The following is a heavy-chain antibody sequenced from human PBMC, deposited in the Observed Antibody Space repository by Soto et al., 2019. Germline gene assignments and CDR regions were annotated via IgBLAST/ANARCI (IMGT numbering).Heavy chain of an antibody. D-gene: IGHD2-15*01. CDR1: GYTFTSYY. CDR3: ARDLAPLIVVVVAATSYYYGMDV. Sequence: ASVKVSCKASGYTFTSYYMHWVRQAPGQGLEWMGIINPSGGSTSYAQKFQGRVTMTRDTSTSTVYMELSSLRSEDTAVYYCARDLAPLIVVVVAATSYYYGMDVWGQGTTVTVSS. CDR2: INPSGGST. J-gene: IGHJ6*02. V-gene: IGHV1-46*01.